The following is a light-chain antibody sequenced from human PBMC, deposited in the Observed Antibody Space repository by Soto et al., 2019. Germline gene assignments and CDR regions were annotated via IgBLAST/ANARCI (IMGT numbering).Light chain of an antibody. J-gene: IGKJ1*01. Sequence: TQSPRSRAILSGRVSQSVSSHYVAWYQQKPGQPPQLLIYCASSRATGVPDRFSGSGSGTDFTLTISRVEAEDVGVYYCMQALKTRWTFGQGTKVDIK. V-gene: IGKV3-20*01. CDR2: CAS. CDR1: QSVSSHY. CDR3: MQALKTRWT.